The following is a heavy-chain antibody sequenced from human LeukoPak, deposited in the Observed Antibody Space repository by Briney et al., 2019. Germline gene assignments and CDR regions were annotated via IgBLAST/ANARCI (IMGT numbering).Heavy chain of an antibody. CDR1: GGSISTYY. V-gene: IGHV4-59*01. J-gene: IGHJ5*02. CDR3: ARTTYYYDSTQGNWFDP. CDR2: IYHSGST. Sequence: PSETLSLTCTVSGGSISTYYWNWIRQPPGKGLEWIGYIYHSGSTNYNPSLQSRVTISVDTSKNQFSLNLNSVTAADTAVYYCARTTYYYDSTQGNWFDPWGQGTLVTVSS. D-gene: IGHD3-22*01.